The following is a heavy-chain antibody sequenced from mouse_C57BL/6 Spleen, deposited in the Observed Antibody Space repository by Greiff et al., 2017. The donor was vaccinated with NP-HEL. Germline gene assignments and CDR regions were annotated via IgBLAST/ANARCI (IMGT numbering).Heavy chain of an antibody. CDR1: GFSLTSYG. V-gene: IGHV2-2*01. J-gene: IGHJ2*01. CDR2: IWRGGST. CDR3: AREGEKLPNYFDY. Sequence: QVQLQQSGPGLVQPSQSLSITCTVSGFSLTSYGVHWVRQSPGKGLEWLGVIWRGGSTDNNAAFISRLSISKDNSKSQVFFKMNSLQADDSAIYYSAREGEKLPNYFDYWGQGTTLTVSS.